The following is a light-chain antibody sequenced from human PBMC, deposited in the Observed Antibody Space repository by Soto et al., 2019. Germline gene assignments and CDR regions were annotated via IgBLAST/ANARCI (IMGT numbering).Light chain of an antibody. Sequence: DIQMTQSPSSLSASVGDRVTITCRASQSISRYLNWYQQKPGKAPKLLIYTASNLHSGVPSSFSGSGFGTDVTLTISSLQSEDFATYDCQQSYSAPPTFGQGTKVEIK. CDR1: QSISRY. CDR3: QQSYSAPPT. CDR2: TAS. J-gene: IGKJ1*01. V-gene: IGKV1-39*01.